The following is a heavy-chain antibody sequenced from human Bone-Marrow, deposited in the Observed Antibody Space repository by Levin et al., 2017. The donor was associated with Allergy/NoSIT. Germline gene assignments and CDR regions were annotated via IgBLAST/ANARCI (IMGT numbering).Heavy chain of an antibody. Sequence: SCAASGFTFSSYGMHWVRQAPGKGLEWVAVISYDGSNKYYADSVKGRFTISRDNSKNTLYLQMNSLRAEDTAVYYCAKRGSSSWYDDYYYYGMDVWGQGTTVTVSS. CDR3: AKRGSSSWYDDYYYYGMDV. CDR2: ISYDGSNK. J-gene: IGHJ6*02. D-gene: IGHD6-13*01. CDR1: GFTFSSYG. V-gene: IGHV3-30*18.